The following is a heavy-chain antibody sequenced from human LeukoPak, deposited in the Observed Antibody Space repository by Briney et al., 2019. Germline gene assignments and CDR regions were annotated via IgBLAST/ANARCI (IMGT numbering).Heavy chain of an antibody. CDR1: GFTFSSYW. V-gene: IGHV3-7*01. Sequence: PGGSLRLSCAASGFTFSSYWMSWVRQAPGKGLEWVANIKEDGSEKHYVDSVKGRFTISRDNAKNSLYLQMDSLGAEDTAAYYCARDRDSLVDDYDTSGYDYWGQGTLVTVSS. CDR3: ARDRDSLVDDYDTSGYDY. CDR2: IKEDGSEK. D-gene: IGHD3-22*01. J-gene: IGHJ4*02.